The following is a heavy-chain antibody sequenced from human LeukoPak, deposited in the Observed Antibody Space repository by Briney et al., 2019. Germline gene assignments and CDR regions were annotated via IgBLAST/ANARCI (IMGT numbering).Heavy chain of an antibody. V-gene: IGHV3-30-3*01. Sequence: GGSLRLSCAASGFTFSSYAMHWVRQAPGKGLEWVAVISYDGSNKYYADSVKGRFTISRDNSKNTLYLQMNSLRAEDTAVYYCARRGYSGYDFISDFDYWGQGTLVTVPS. CDR1: GFTFSSYA. J-gene: IGHJ4*02. D-gene: IGHD5-12*01. CDR2: ISYDGSNK. CDR3: ARRGYSGYDFISDFDY.